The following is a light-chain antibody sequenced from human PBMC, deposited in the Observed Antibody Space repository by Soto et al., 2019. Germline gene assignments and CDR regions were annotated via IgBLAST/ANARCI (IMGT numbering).Light chain of an antibody. J-gene: IGKJ1*01. CDR2: DAS. CDR3: QKYNSYLWT. CDR1: QSISSW. V-gene: IGKV1-5*01. Sequence: DIQMTQSPSTLSASVGDRVTLTCRASQSISSWLAWYQQKPGKAPKLLIYDASSLESGVPSRFSGSGSGTEFTLTISSLQTDDFATYYCQKYNSYLWTFGQGTRVEIK.